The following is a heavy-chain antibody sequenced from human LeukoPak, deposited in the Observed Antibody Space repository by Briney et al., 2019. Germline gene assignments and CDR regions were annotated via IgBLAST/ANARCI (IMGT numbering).Heavy chain of an antibody. J-gene: IGHJ3*02. CDR2: IYTSGST. V-gene: IGHV4-61*02. D-gene: IGHD6-13*01. CDR1: GGSISSGSYY. CDR3: ARVGRTIAAAGFGAFDI. Sequence: SETLSLTCTVSGGSISSGSYYWSWIRQPAGRGLEWIGRIYTSGSTNYNPSLKSRVTISVDTSKNQFSLKLSSVTAADTAVYYCARVGRTIAAAGFGAFDIWGQGAMVTVSS.